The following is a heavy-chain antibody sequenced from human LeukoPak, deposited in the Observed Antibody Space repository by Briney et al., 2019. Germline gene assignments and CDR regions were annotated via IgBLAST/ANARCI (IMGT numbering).Heavy chain of an antibody. Sequence: PSETLSLTCTVSGGSISSYYWSWIRQPPAKGLEWIGYIYYSGSTNYNPSLKSRVTISVDTSKNQFSLKLSSVTAADTAVYYCARTQEKQQLVPRARYYFDYWGQGTLVTVSS. V-gene: IGHV4-59*01. CDR2: IYYSGST. J-gene: IGHJ4*02. D-gene: IGHD6-13*01. CDR1: GGSISSYY. CDR3: ARTQEKQQLVPRARYYFDY.